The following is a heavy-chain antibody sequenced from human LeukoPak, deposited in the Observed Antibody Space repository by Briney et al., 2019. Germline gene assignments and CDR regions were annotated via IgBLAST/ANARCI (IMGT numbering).Heavy chain of an antibody. J-gene: IGHJ4*02. D-gene: IGHD1-26*01. Sequence: GGSLRLYCLGSGFTFRSYDMHFVRQAPGKAPVWAAFIQDEGISKNYGDSVKGRFAISRDNFKNTVYLEMTSLTTEDTALYYCAKARDSANYYFDSWGQGTLVTVSS. CDR2: IQDEGISK. CDR1: GFTFRSYD. V-gene: IGHV3-30*02. CDR3: AKARDSANYYFDS.